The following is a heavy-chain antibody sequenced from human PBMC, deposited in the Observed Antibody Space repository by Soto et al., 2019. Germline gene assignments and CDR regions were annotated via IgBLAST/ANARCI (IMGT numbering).Heavy chain of an antibody. D-gene: IGHD2-15*01. CDR1: GGSISGSY. CDR3: AKYRRTDAEGYSFDF. J-gene: IGHJ4*02. V-gene: IGHV4-59*01. Sequence: SETLSLTCTVSGGSISGSYWSWIRQTPGKVLEWIGFIHYTGSTNYNTSLKSRVTMSVDSAKNQFSLQLRSVTAADTAVYFCAKYRRTDAEGYSFDFWGQGAVVSVSS. CDR2: IHYTGST.